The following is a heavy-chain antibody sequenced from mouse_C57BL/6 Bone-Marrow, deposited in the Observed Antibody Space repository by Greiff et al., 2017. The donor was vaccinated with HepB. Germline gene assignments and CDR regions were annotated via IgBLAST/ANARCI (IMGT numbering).Heavy chain of an antibody. CDR1: GFTFTGYW. J-gene: IGHJ3*01. V-gene: IGHV1-9*01. CDR3: EREEGLLGFAY. Sequence: VQLQESGAELMKPGASVKLSCTATGFTFTGYWIAWVKQRPGHGLEWIGEILPGSGSTNYNEKFKGKTTVTANTSSNTAYLQLSSLTTEDSAIYYGEREEGLLGFAYWGQGTLVTVSA. D-gene: IGHD2-3*01. CDR2: ILPGSGST.